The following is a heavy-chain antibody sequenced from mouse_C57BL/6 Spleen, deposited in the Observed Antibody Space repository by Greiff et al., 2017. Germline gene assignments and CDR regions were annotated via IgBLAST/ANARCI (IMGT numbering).Heavy chain of an antibody. V-gene: IGHV1-50*01. CDR2: IDPSDSYT. CDR3: ARVKFRSRYEGAY. Sequence: VQLQQPGAELVKPGASVKLSCKASGYTFTSYWMQWVKQRPGQGLEWIGEIDPSDSYTNYNQKYKGKATLTVDTSSSTAYLQLSSLTSEDSEVYYCARVKFRSRYEGAYWGQGTLVTVSA. J-gene: IGHJ3*01. D-gene: IGHD2-14*01. CDR1: GYTFTSYW.